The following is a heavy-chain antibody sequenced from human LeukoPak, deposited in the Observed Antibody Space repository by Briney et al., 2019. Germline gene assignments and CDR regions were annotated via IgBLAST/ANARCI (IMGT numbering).Heavy chain of an antibody. CDR1: GFTFSSYE. CDR3: ARGDYYYDSRGYYYFDY. J-gene: IGHJ4*02. D-gene: IGHD3-22*01. Sequence: QPGGSLRLSCAASGFTFSSYEMNWVRQAPGKGLEWISYISSSGSTIYYADSVKGRFTISRDNAKNSLCLQMNSLRAEDTAVYYCARGDYYYDSRGYYYFDYWGQGTLVTVSS. V-gene: IGHV3-48*03. CDR2: ISSSGSTI.